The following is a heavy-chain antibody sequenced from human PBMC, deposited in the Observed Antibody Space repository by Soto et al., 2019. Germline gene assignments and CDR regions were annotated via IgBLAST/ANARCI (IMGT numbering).Heavy chain of an antibody. CDR2: VHYSWGT. CDR3: ARQGVGALHGVVDV. D-gene: IGHD1-26*01. V-gene: IGHV4-59*08. CDR1: GGSISSYH. Sequence: QVQLQESGPGLVKPSETLSLSCTVSGGSISSYHWSWIRQTPGKGLEWIGYVHYSWGTNYNPSLKSRVAISLDTSRSQFSLKLTSVTATDTAVYYCARQGVGALHGVVDVWGQGTTVTVSS. J-gene: IGHJ6*02.